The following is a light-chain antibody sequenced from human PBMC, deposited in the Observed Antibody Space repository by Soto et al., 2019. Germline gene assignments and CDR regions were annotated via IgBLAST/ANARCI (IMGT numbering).Light chain of an antibody. J-gene: IGKJ4*01. V-gene: IGKV1-33*01. CDR2: DAS. CDR3: QQYDNLPLT. CDR1: QDISNY. Sequence: NQMTQSLSAMAAHVGDRVTITCQASQDISNYLNWYQQKPGKAPKLLIYDASNLETGVPSRFSGSGSGTDFTFTISSLQPEDIATYYCQQYDNLPLTFGGGTKVDIK.